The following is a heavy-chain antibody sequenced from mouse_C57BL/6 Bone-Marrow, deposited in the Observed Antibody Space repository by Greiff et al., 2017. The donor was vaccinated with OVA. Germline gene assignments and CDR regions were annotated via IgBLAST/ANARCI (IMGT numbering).Heavy chain of an antibody. D-gene: IGHD1-1*01. CDR3: ARLVYYYGSSPPYYFDY. Sequence: VQLQESGPGLVAPSQSLSITCTVSGFSLTSYAISWVRQPPGKGLEWLGVIWTGGGTNYNSALKSRLSISKDNSKSQVFLKMNSLQTDDTARYYCARLVYYYGSSPPYYFDYWGQGTTLTVSS. CDR2: IWTGGGT. CDR1: GFSLTSYA. J-gene: IGHJ2*01. V-gene: IGHV2-9-1*01.